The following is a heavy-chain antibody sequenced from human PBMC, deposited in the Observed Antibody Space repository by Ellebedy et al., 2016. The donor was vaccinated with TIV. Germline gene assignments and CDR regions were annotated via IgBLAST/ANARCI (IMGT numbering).Heavy chain of an antibody. CDR2: IYSGGST. CDR3: ATEILTGFHAFDI. CDR1: GFTVSSNE. J-gene: IGHJ3*02. V-gene: IGHV3-53*01. D-gene: IGHD3-9*01. Sequence: GESLKISXAASGFTVSSNEMSWVRQAPGKGLEWVSVIYSGGSTSYADSVKGRFTISRDKSKNTLYLQMNSLRAEDTAVYYCATEILTGFHAFDIWGQGTLVTVSS.